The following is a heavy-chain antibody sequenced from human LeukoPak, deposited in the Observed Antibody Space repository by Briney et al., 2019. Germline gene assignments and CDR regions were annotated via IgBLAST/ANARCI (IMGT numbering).Heavy chain of an antibody. J-gene: IGHJ4*02. CDR1: GYTFTTYG. V-gene: IGHV1-18*04. CDR3: ARGMAVTREFDQ. D-gene: IGHD6-19*01. Sequence: ASVKVSCKASGYTFTTYGINWVRQAPGQGLEWMGWISENKGNTNHAQRFQGRVTMTTDTSTNAAYMELRSLRSDDTAVYYCARGMAVTREFDQWGQGTLVTVSS. CDR2: ISENKGNT.